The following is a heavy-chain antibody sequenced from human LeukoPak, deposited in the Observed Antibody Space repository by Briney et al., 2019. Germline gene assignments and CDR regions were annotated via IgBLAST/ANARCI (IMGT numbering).Heavy chain of an antibody. CDR3: ARSGSYGGHCDN. CDR2: IYYSGTI. D-gene: IGHD1-26*01. CDR1: GASISNYY. J-gene: IGHJ4*02. Sequence: SSETLSLTCTVSGASISNYYCSWIWQSPGKGLEWSGYIYYSGTINYNPSLKSRVTISVDTSKNQFSLKLTSVTAADTAVYYCARSGSYGGHCDNWGQGTLVTVS. V-gene: IGHV4-59*08.